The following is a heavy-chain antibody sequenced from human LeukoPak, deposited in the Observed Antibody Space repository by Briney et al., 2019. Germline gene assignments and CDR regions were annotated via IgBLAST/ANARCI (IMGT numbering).Heavy chain of an antibody. Sequence: GGSLRLSCAASGFTFSTYSMNWVRQAPGQGLQWVSSISSSSTYIYYADSVKGRFTISRDNAKNSLYLQMNSLRAEDTAVYYCVRDLESAVARAPYYFDYWGQGTLVTVSS. V-gene: IGHV3-21*01. CDR3: VRDLESAVARAPYYFDY. CDR2: ISSSSTYI. D-gene: IGHD6-19*01. J-gene: IGHJ4*02. CDR1: GFTFSTYS.